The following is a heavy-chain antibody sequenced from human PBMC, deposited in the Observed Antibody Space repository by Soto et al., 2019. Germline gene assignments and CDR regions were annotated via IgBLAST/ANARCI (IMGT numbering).Heavy chain of an antibody. CDR3: ARDRYYYDSSGYLFDY. V-gene: IGHV4-4*07. D-gene: IGHD3-22*01. CDR2: IYTSGST. J-gene: IGHJ4*02. CDR1: GGSISSYY. Sequence: SSETLSLSCAVSGGSISSYYWIWIRQPAGKGLEWIGRIYTSGSTNYNPSLKSRVTMSVDTSKNQFSLKLSSVTAADTAVYYCARDRYYYDSSGYLFDYWGQGTLVTVSS.